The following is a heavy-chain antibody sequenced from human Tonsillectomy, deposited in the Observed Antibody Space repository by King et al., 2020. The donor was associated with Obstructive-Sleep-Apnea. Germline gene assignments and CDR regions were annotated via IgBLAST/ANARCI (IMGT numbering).Heavy chain of an antibody. CDR3: ARGSGVYSSGWESGGFDY. D-gene: IGHD6-19*01. V-gene: IGHV1-46*03. CDR2: INPSGGST. J-gene: IGHJ4*02. CDR1: GYTFTSYY. Sequence: VQLVESGAEVKKPGASVKVSCKASGYTFTSYYMHWVRQAPGQGLEWMGIINPSGGSTSYAQKFQGRVTMTRDTSTSTVYMELSSLRSEDTAGYYGARGSGVYSSGWESGGFDYWGQGTLGTVSS.